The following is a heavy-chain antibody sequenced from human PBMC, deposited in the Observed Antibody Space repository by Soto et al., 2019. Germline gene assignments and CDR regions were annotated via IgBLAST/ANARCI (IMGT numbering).Heavy chain of an antibody. V-gene: IGHV4-34*01. Sequence: SETLSLTCAVYGGSFSGYYWSWIRQPPGKGLEWIGEINHSGSTNYNPSLKSRVTISVDTSKNQFSLKLSSVTAADTAVYYCARAVTTYFDYWGQGTLVTVSS. CDR1: GGSFSGYY. D-gene: IGHD4-17*01. CDR3: ARAVTTYFDY. J-gene: IGHJ4*02. CDR2: INHSGST.